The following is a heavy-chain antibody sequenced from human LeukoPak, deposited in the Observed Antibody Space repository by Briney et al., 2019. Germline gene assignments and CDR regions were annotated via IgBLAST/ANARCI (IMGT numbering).Heavy chain of an antibody. J-gene: IGHJ4*02. Sequence: PSETLSLTCTVSGGSLSSYYWTWIRQPPGKGLEWIGYIYYTGSTSYNPSLKSRVTISVQTSKNQFSLKLSSVTAADTAVYYCARGLNRNDYGDYGYWGQGTLVTVSS. D-gene: IGHD4-17*01. CDR2: IYYTGST. CDR3: ARGLNRNDYGDYGY. CDR1: GGSLSSYY. V-gene: IGHV4-59*01.